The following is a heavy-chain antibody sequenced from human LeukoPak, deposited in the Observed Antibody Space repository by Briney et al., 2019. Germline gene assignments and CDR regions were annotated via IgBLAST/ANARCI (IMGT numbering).Heavy chain of an antibody. CDR2: NYPSDTET. D-gene: IGHD1-7*01. Sequence: GESLKISCTGSGYSFSYFWIAWVRQMPGEGLEWMGMNYPSDTETKYSQSFQGQVTISADKSTSTAYLHWNTLKASDSAIYYCAGLPVSGTHFDTWGRGTLVTVSS. CDR1: GYSFSYFW. V-gene: IGHV5-51*01. J-gene: IGHJ4*02. CDR3: AGLPVSGTHFDT.